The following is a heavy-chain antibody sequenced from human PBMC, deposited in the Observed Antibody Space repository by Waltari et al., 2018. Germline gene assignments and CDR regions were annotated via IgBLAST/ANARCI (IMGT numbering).Heavy chain of an antibody. J-gene: IGHJ4*02. D-gene: IGHD3-16*01. CDR3: ATFKGDY. V-gene: IGHV3-23*01. Sequence: EVQLLESGGGLVQPGGSLRLSCAASGFTFSTYSMSWGRQVPGKGLEWVSSISGSGTGTYYADSVKGRFTISRDNSKNRLSLQMNSLRAEDTALYYCATFKGDYWGQGTLVTVSS. CDR1: GFTFSTYS. CDR2: ISGSGTGT.